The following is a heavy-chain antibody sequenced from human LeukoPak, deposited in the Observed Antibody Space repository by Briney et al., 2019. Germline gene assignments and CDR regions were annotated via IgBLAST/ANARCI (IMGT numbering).Heavy chain of an antibody. V-gene: IGHV4-30-4*08. CDR1: GGSISSSSYY. CDR3: ARVTCSGGSCYSFDY. J-gene: IGHJ4*02. CDR2: IYHSGGT. Sequence: SETLSLTCTVSGGSISSSSYYWGWIRQPPGKGLEWIGYIYHSGGTYYNPPLKSRVTISVDTSKNQFSLKLTSVTAADTAVYYCARVTCSGGSCYSFDYWGQGTLVTVSS. D-gene: IGHD2-15*01.